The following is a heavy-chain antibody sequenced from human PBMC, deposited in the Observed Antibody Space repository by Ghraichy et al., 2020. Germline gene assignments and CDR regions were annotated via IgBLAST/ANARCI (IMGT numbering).Heavy chain of an antibody. J-gene: IGHJ5*02. V-gene: IGHV6-1*01. CDR3: TRQTYGDNYSWFDP. CDR1: GDSVSSTRAT. D-gene: IGHD4/OR15-4a*01. Sequence: SQTLSLTCAISGDSVSSTRATWNWLRQSPSRGLEWLGRTYYRAKWYNDYAPSLKSRITVNPDTSKNQFSLHLNSVTPEDTAIYYCTRQTYGDNYSWFDPWGQGTLVTVSS. CDR2: TYYRAKWYN.